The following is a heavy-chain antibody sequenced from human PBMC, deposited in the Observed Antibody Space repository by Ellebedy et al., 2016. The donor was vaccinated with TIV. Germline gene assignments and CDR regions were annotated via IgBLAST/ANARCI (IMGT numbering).Heavy chain of an antibody. V-gene: IGHV3-30*18. CDR2: ISSDGSNK. CDR3: AKDPGGLDV. J-gene: IGHJ6*02. Sequence: GGSLRLSXAASGFTFSRYGMHWVRQALGKGLEWVALISSDGSNKYYADSVKGRFTISRDNSKNTLYLQMNRLRAEDTAVYYCAKDPGGLDVWGQGTTVTVSS. CDR1: GFTFSRYG.